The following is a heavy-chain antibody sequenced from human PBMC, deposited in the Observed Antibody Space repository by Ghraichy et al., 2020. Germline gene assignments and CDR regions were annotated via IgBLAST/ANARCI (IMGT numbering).Heavy chain of an antibody. V-gene: IGHV3-72*01. Sequence: GGSLRLSCAVSGFTFGDHYMDWVRQAPGKGLEWVGRSRNKADGHTTDYAASVKGRFIISRDDSKNSLFLQMNSMKTDDTAVYFCARLTELAEWKSYGTYNYYYYMDVWGKGTTVTVSS. CDR3: ARLTELAEWKSYGTYNYYYYMDV. CDR1: GFTFGDHY. J-gene: IGHJ6*03. CDR2: SRNKADGHTT. D-gene: IGHD3-16*01.